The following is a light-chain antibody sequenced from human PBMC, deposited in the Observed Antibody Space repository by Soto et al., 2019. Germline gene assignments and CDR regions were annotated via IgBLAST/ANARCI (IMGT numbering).Light chain of an antibody. Sequence: EIVMTQSPATLSVSPGERATLSCRATQSVSSNLAWYQQKPGQAPRLLIYGASTRATGIPARFTGSGSGTEFTLTISSLQSEDFAVYYCQQYNNWPPVTFGQGTRLEIK. CDR1: QSVSSN. J-gene: IGKJ5*01. CDR2: GAS. V-gene: IGKV3-15*01. CDR3: QQYNNWPPVT.